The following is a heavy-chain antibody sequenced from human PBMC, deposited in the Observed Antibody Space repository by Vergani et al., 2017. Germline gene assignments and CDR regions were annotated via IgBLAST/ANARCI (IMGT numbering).Heavy chain of an antibody. D-gene: IGHD1-7*01. CDR1: GYTFTGYY. J-gene: IGHJ3*02. Sequence: QVQLVQSGAEVKKPGASVKVSCKASGYTFTGYYMHWVRQAPGQGLEWMGWINPNSGGTNYAQKFQGRATMTRDTSISTAYMELSRLRSDDTVVYYCARAGVTGTPHDAFDIWGQATMVTVSS. CDR2: INPNSGGT. CDR3: ARAGVTGTPHDAFDI. V-gene: IGHV1-2*02.